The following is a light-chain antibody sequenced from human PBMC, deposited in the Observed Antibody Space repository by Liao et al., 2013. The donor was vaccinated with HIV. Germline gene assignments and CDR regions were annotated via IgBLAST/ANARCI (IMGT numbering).Light chain of an antibody. CDR2: KDS. CDR3: QSADSSGTYSHVV. CDR1: ALPKQY. V-gene: IGLV3-25*03. J-gene: IGLJ2*01. Sequence: SYVLTQPPSVSVSPGQTARITCSGDALPKQYAYWYQQKPGQAPVLVIYKDSERPSGIPERFSGSSSGTTVTLTISGVQAEDEADYYCQSADSSGTYSHVVFGGGTKPDRP.